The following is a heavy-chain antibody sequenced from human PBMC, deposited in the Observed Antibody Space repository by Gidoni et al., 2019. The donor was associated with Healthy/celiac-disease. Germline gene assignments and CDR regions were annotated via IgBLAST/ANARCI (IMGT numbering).Heavy chain of an antibody. CDR3: NSGVYDILTGLDD. D-gene: IGHD3-9*01. CDR1: GFPFGAYA. V-gene: IGHV3-49*03. J-gene: IGHJ4*02. CDR2: NRSKAYGGTT. Sequence: EVQLVESGGGLVQPGRSLVLSCTGSGFPFGAYAMRWFRRAPGKGLEWVGFNRSKAYGGTTEYAASVKGRSTISRDDTKSNAYLQMNSLKTEDTAVYYCNSGVYDILTGLDDWGQGTLVTVSS.